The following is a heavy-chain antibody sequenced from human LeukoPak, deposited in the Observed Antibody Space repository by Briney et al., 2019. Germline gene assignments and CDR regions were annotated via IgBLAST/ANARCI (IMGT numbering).Heavy chain of an antibody. CDR2: INAGNGNT. J-gene: IGHJ4*02. D-gene: IGHD3-22*01. Sequence: EASVTVSCKASGYTFTSYAMHWVRQAPGQRLEWMGWINAGNGNTKYSQEFQGRVTMTRDTSISTAYMELRRLRSDDTAVYYCARDSPLGDHYDSSGYYYLPDYWGQGTLVTVSS. CDR3: ARDSPLGDHYDSSGYYYLPDY. CDR1: GYTFTSYA. V-gene: IGHV1-3*01.